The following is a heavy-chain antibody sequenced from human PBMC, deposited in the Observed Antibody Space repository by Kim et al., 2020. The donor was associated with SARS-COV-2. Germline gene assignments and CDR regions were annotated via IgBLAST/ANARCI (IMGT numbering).Heavy chain of an antibody. V-gene: IGHV4-59*08. CDR3: ARHSSQVVITTLFDY. J-gene: IGHJ4*02. CDR1: GGSISSYY. Sequence: SETLSLTCTVSGGSISSYYWSWIRQPPGKGLEWIGYIYYSGSTNYNPSLKSRVTISVDTSKNQFSLKLSSVTAADTAVYYCARHSSQVVITTLFDYWGQGTLVTVSS. D-gene: IGHD3-22*01. CDR2: IYYSGST.